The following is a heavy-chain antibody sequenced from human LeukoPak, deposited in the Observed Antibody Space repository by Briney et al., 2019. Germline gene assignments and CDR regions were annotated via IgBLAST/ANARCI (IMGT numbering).Heavy chain of an antibody. Sequence: KASETLSLTCIVSGGSISSYYWIWIRQPPGKGLEWIGHISHSGSTNYNPSLQSRVTISVDMSKKQFSLKLNSVTAAATAVYFCARGYDSGIYGWFAPWGQGPWSPSP. CDR3: ARGYDSGIYGWFAP. D-gene: IGHD3-10*01. CDR2: ISHSGST. V-gene: IGHV4-59*01. CDR1: GGSISSYY. J-gene: IGHJ5*02.